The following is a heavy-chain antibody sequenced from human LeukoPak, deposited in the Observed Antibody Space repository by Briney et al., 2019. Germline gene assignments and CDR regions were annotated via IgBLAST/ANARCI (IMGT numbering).Heavy chain of an antibody. CDR2: ISHSGST. CDR3: ARGLTIRD. Sequence: SETLSLTCAVYGGSFSGYYWSWIRQPPGKGLEWIGEISHSGSTNYNPSLKSRVTISVDTSKNQFSLKLSSVTAADTAVYYCARGLTIRDWGQGTLVTVSS. D-gene: IGHD3-10*01. CDR1: GGSFSGYY. V-gene: IGHV4-34*01. J-gene: IGHJ4*02.